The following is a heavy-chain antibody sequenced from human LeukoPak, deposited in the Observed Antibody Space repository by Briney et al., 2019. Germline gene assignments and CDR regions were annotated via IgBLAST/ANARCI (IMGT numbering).Heavy chain of an antibody. J-gene: IGHJ4*02. Sequence: SETLSLTCTVSGDSVSNGNYYWSWLRQPPGKGLEWIGYIYYSGSTNYNPSLKSRVTISVDTSKNQFSLKLSSVTAADTAVYYCARIYCSGGSCYLDYWGQGTLVTVSS. CDR3: ARIYCSGGSCYLDY. D-gene: IGHD2-15*01. CDR2: IYYSGST. V-gene: IGHV4-61*01. CDR1: GDSVSNGNYY.